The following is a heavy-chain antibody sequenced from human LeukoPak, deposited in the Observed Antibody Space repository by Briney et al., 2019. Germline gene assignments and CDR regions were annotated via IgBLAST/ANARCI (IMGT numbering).Heavy chain of an antibody. CDR3: AREGGRGHDAFDI. CDR1: GFTFSSYA. D-gene: IGHD3-16*01. Sequence: PGGSLRLSCAASGFTFSSYAMSWVRQAPGKGLEWVSAISGSGGSTYYADSVKGRFTISRDNAKNSLYLQMNSLRAEDTAVYYCAREGGRGHDAFDIWGQGTMVTVSS. J-gene: IGHJ3*02. CDR2: ISGSGGST. V-gene: IGHV3-23*01.